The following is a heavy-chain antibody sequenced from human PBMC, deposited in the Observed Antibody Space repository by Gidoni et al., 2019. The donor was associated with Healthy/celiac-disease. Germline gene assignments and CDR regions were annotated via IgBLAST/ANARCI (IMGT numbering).Heavy chain of an antibody. V-gene: IGHV3-7*01. CDR1: GFTFRSDW. J-gene: IGHJ5*02. CDR2: IKQDGSEK. Sequence: EVQLVESGGGLGKPGGSLRLSCAASGFTFRSDWMGWVRQAPGKGLEWVANIKQDGSEKYYVDSVKGRFTISRDNAKNSLYLQMNSLRAEDTAVYYCARDSSIWFGDHNWFDPWGQGTLVTVSS. D-gene: IGHD3-10*01. CDR3: ARDSSIWFGDHNWFDP.